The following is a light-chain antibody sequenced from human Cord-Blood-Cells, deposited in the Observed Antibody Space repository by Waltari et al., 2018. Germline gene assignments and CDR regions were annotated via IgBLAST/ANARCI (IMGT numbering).Light chain of an antibody. CDR2: DVS. V-gene: IGLV2-14*01. CDR3: SSYTSSSTRKV. J-gene: IGLJ1*01. Sequence: QSALTQPASVSGPPGQSITISCPGTRSDVGGYNYVPWYQQHPGKAPKLMIYDVSNRPSGVSNRFSGSKSGNTASLTISGLQAEDEADYYCSSYTSSSTRKVFGTGTKVTVL. CDR1: RSDVGGYNY.